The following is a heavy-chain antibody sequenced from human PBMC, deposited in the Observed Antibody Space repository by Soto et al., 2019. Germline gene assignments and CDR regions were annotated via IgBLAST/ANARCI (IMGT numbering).Heavy chain of an antibody. D-gene: IGHD1-26*01. Sequence: QVQLQQWGAGLLKPSETLSLTCAVYGGSFSDYYWSWIRQPPGKGLEWIGEINHSGSTNYNPSLKGRVTISVDTSKKQFSLKLSSVTAADTAVYYCATMGGFLNWFDPWGQGTLVTVSS. CDR1: GGSFSDYY. J-gene: IGHJ5*02. CDR3: ATMGGFLNWFDP. CDR2: INHSGST. V-gene: IGHV4-34*01.